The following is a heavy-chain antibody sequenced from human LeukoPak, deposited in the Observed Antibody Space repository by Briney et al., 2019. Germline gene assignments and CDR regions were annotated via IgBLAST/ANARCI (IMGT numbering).Heavy chain of an antibody. CDR3: AKASGAAAGTRYYFDY. D-gene: IGHD6-13*01. CDR2: ISWNSGSI. V-gene: IGHV3-9*03. J-gene: IGHJ4*02. CDR1: GFTFSSYS. Sequence: GGSLRLSCAASGFTFSSYSMHWVRQAPGKGLEWVSGISWNSGSIGYADSVKGRFTISRDNAKNSLYLQMNSLRAEDMALYYCAKASGAAAGTRYYFDYWGQGTLVTVSS.